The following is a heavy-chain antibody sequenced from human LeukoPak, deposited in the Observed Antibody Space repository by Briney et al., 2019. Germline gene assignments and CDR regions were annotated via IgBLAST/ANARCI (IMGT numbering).Heavy chain of an antibody. CDR2: IYYSGYT. D-gene: IGHD3-3*01. V-gene: IGHV4-38-2*02. Sequence: SETLSLTCSVSGYSIRSGYYWGWVRQPPGKGLEWIGTIYYSGYTYYNPSLKSRVTISVDTSKNQFSLKLSSVTAADTAVYYCARLWSGTFSDYMDVWGKGTTVTVSS. J-gene: IGHJ6*03. CDR3: ARLWSGTFSDYMDV. CDR1: GYSIRSGYY.